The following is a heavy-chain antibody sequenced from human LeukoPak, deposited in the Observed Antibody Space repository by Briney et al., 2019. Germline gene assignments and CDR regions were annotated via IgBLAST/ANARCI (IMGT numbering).Heavy chain of an antibody. CDR1: GFPFNTYA. J-gene: IGHJ4*02. CDR3: TKEKGPPYFDY. Sequence: PGGSLRLSCAVSGFPFNTYAMSWVRRAPGKGPEWVSAIASDGTTYYTDSVKGRFTIARDNSRNTVYLQMNNLRADDTAVYYCTKEKGPPYFDYWGQGTLVTVSS. CDR2: IASDGTT. V-gene: IGHV3-23*01.